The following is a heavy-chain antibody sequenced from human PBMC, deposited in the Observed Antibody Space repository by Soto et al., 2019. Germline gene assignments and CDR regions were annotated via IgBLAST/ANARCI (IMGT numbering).Heavy chain of an antibody. V-gene: IGHV1-24*01. CDR1: GYTLTGLS. J-gene: IGHJ4*02. CDR3: ATAATRAPRFDY. D-gene: IGHD1-26*01. CDR2: FDPEDGET. Sequence: ASVKVFCKVSGYTLTGLSMHWVRQAPGKGLEWMGGFDPEDGETIYAQKFQGRVTMTEDTSTDTAYMELSSLRSEDTAVYYCATAATRAPRFDYWGQGTLVTVSS.